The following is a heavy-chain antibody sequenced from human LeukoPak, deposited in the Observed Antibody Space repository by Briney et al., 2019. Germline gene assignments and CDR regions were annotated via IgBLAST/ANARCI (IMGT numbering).Heavy chain of an antibody. V-gene: IGHV1-18*01. D-gene: IGHD6-19*01. CDR1: GYTFTSYG. CDR3: AFYDPGYSSGLDY. Sequence: RASVKVSCKAFGYTFTSYGISWVRQAPGQGLEWMGWISAYNGNTNYAQKLQGRVTMTTDTSTSTAYMELRSLRSDDTAVYYCAFYDPGYSSGLDYWGQGTLVTVSS. J-gene: IGHJ4*02. CDR2: ISAYNGNT.